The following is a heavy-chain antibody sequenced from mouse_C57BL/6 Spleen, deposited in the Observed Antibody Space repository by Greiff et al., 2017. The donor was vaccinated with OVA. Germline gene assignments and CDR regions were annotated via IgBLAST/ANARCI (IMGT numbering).Heavy chain of an antibody. Sequence: EVQGVESGGGLVKPGGSLKLSCAASGFTFSSYAMSWVRQTPEKRLEWVATISDGGSYTYYPDNVKGRFTISRDNAKNNLYLQMSHLKSEDTAMYYCARVDDYDDFDYWGQGTTLTVSS. CDR3: ARVDDYDDFDY. D-gene: IGHD2-4*01. J-gene: IGHJ2*01. CDR2: ISDGGSYT. CDR1: GFTFSSYA. V-gene: IGHV5-4*01.